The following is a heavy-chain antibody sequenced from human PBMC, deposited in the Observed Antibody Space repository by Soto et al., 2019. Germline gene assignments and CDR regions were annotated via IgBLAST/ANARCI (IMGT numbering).Heavy chain of an antibody. V-gene: IGHV4-4*07. CDR1: GGSISNYF. Sequence: QVQLQESGPGLVKPSETLSLICTVSGGSISNYFWDWIRQPAGKGLDWIGRIFSSGSTNYNASLKSRVTMSVDTSKNQVSLKLTSMTAADTAVYYCARNVASLGVSGSWGAFDIWGQGTMVTVSS. CDR3: ARNVASLGVSGSWGAFDI. D-gene: IGHD5-12*01. CDR2: IFSSGST. J-gene: IGHJ3*02.